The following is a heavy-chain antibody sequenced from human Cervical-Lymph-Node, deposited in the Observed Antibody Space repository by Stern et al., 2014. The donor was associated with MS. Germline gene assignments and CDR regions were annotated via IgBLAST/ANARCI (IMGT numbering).Heavy chain of an antibody. V-gene: IGHV4-39*01. CDR3: SRHLPYSSSWYNWFDP. CDR2: VSYTGST. CDR1: GGSVSDSRYY. D-gene: IGHD6-13*01. J-gene: IGHJ5*02. Sequence: QLQLQESGPGLVKPSETLSLTCAVSGGSVSDSRYYWGWIRQPPGKGLEWIGRVSYTGSTYNNPSLKSRVTISVDTTKNHLSLQRPSGTAADTALYYCSRHLPYSSSWYNWFDPWGQGTLVTVSS.